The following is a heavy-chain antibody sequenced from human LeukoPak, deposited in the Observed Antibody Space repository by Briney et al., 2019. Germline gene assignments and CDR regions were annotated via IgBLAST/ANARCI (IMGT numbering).Heavy chain of an antibody. CDR2: IYYSGST. Sequence: PSETLSLTCIVSGGSISSYYWSWIRQPPGKGLEWIGYIYYSGSTNYNPSLKSRVTMSVDTSKNQFSLKLSSVTAADTAVYYCARGDIAAAGSNGGSYYYYYYMDVWGKGTTVTISS. J-gene: IGHJ6*03. V-gene: IGHV4-59*12. CDR3: ARGDIAAAGSNGGSYYYYYYMDV. D-gene: IGHD6-13*01. CDR1: GGSISSYY.